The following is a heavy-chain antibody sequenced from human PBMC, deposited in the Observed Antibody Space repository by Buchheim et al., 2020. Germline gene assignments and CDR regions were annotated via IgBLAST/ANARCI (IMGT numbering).Heavy chain of an antibody. J-gene: IGHJ5*02. V-gene: IGHV4-34*01. CDR1: GGSFSGYY. D-gene: IGHD5-18*01. CDR2: INHSGST. CDR3: ARGLGIQLWFSWFDP. Sequence: QVQLQQWGAGLLKPSETLSLTCAVYGGSFSGYYWSWIRQPPGKGLEWIGEINHSGSTNYNPSLKSRVTISVETSKNQFSLKLSSVTAADTAVYYCARGLGIQLWFSWFDPWGQGTL.